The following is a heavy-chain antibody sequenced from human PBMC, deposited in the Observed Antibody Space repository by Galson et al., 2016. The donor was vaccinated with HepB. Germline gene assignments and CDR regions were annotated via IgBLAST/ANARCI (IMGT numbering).Heavy chain of an antibody. CDR3: AHRRVVGGLIRGFDY. CDR2: IYWNDDK. Sequence: PALVKPTQTLTLTCTFSGFSLSTNEVGVGWIRQPPGKALEWLTLIYWNDDKRYSPSLKSRLTITKDTSKSQVVLTMTNMDPVDTATYLCAHRRVVGGLIRGFDYWGQGTLVTVSS. D-gene: IGHD3-16*02. J-gene: IGHJ4*02. V-gene: IGHV2-5*01. CDR1: GFSLSTNEVG.